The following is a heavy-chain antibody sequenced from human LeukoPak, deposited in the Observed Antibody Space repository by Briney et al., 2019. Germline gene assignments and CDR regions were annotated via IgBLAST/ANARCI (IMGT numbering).Heavy chain of an antibody. J-gene: IGHJ6*02. CDR1: GGTFSSYT. V-gene: IGHV1-69*02. CDR2: TIPILGIA. CDR3: ARADYGDYVMPYYYYGMDV. D-gene: IGHD4-17*01. Sequence: ASVKVSCKASGGTFSSYTISWVRQDPGQGLEWMGRTIPILGIANYAQKFQGRVTITADKSTSTAYMELSSLRSEDTAVYYCARADYGDYVMPYYYYGMDVWGQGTTVTVSS.